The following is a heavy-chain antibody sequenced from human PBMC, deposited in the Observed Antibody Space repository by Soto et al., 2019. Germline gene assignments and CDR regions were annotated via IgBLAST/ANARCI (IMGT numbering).Heavy chain of an antibody. CDR1: GGSISSYY. CDR3: ARGGYYYGSGSYYFDY. D-gene: IGHD3-10*01. CDR2: IYYSGST. Sequence: SETLSLTCTVSGGSISSYYWSWIRQPPGKGLEWIGYIYYSGSTNYNPSLKSRVTILVDTSKNQFSLKLSSVTAADTAVYYCARGGYYYGSGSYYFDYWGQGTLVTVSS. J-gene: IGHJ4*02. V-gene: IGHV4-59*08.